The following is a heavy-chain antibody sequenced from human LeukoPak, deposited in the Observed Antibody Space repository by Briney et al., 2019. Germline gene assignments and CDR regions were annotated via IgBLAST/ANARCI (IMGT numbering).Heavy chain of an antibody. CDR1: GDTIRGYG. V-gene: IGHV1-18*01. Sequence: GASVKVSCKASGDTIRGYGFSRVRQAPGQGLEWMGWISVYNGNTDYVQKFQGRVSMTTDTSTSTAYMELRNLRSDDTALYYCATINYDFWSRNMEVWGQGTTVIVSS. D-gene: IGHD3-3*01. CDR3: ATINYDFWSRNMEV. CDR2: ISVYNGNT. J-gene: IGHJ6*02.